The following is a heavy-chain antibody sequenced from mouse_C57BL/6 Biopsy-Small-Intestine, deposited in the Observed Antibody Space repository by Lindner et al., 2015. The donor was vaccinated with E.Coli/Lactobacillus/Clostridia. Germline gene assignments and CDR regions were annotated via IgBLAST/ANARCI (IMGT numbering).Heavy chain of an antibody. J-gene: IGHJ4*01. CDR1: GCSFTDYN. CDR2: INPNYGTT. Sequence: VQLQESGPELVKPGASVKISCKASGCSFTDYNMNWVKQSNGKSLEWIGVINPNYGTTSYNQKFKGKATLTVDQSSSTAYMQLNSLTSEDSAVYYCAREGVYVPYAMDYWGQGTSVTVSS. D-gene: IGHD1-1*01. V-gene: IGHV1-39*01. CDR3: AREGVYVPYAMDY.